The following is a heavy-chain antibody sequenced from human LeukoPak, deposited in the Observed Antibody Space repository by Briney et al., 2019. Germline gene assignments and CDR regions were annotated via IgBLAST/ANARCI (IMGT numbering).Heavy chain of an antibody. CDR3: AREGRGYSYAFEY. J-gene: IGHJ4*02. Sequence: PGGSLRLSCAASGFTFSNYWMHWVRQAPGKGLVWVSRINSDGSSTTYADSVKGRFTISRDNGQNTLYLQMNSLRAEDTAVYCCAREGRGYSYAFEYWGQGTLVTVSS. CDR1: GFTFSNYW. V-gene: IGHV3-74*01. D-gene: IGHD5-18*01. CDR2: INSDGSST.